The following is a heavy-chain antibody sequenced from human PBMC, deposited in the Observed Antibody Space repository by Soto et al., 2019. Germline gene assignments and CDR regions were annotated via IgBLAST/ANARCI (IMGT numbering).Heavy chain of an antibody. Sequence: QVQLVQSGAEVKKPGSSVKVSCKASGGTFSSYAISWVRQAPGQGLEWMGGIIPIFGTANYAQKFQGRVTITADESTSTAYMELSSLRSEDTAVYYCARDPDNYYGSGSYYNPYYYYGMDVWGQGTTVTVSS. CDR1: GGTFSSYA. J-gene: IGHJ6*02. V-gene: IGHV1-69*01. CDR2: IIPIFGTA. D-gene: IGHD3-10*01. CDR3: ARDPDNYYGSGSYYNPYYYYGMDV.